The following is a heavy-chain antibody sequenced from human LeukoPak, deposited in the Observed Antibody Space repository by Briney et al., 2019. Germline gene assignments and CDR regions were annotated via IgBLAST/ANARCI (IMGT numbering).Heavy chain of an antibody. CDR3: AREDYYDSSALYYFDY. V-gene: IGHV3-30*02. J-gene: IGHJ4*02. CDR1: GFTFSSYG. Sequence: GGSLRLSCAASGFTFSSYGMHWVRQAPGKGLEWVAFIRYDGSNKYYADSVKGRFTISRDNSKNTLYLQMNSLRAEDTAVYYCAREDYYDSSALYYFDYWGQGILVTVSS. D-gene: IGHD3-22*01. CDR2: IRYDGSNK.